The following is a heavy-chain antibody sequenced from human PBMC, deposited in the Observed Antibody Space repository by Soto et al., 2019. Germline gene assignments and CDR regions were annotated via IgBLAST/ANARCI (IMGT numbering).Heavy chain of an antibody. V-gene: IGHV1-18*01. CDR2: ISAYNGNT. CDR1: GYTFTSYG. J-gene: IGHJ4*02. CDR3: ARDTRWRLPSSRGSGSYNY. D-gene: IGHD3-10*01. Sequence: ASVKVSCKASGYTFTSYGISWVRQAPGQGLEWMGWISAYNGNTNYAQKLQGRVTMTTDTSTSTAYMELRSLRSDDTAVYYCARDTRWRLPSSRGSGSYNYWGQGTLVTVSS.